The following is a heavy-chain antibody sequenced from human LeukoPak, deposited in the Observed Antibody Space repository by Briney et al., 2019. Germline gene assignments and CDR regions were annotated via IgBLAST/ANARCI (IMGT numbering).Heavy chain of an antibody. CDR2: IYYSGST. CDR3: ASRVGATSWVDY. J-gene: IGHJ4*02. D-gene: IGHD1-26*01. V-gene: IGHV4-30-4*01. CDR1: GGSISSGDYY. Sequence: SETLSLTCTVSGGSISSGDYYWSWIRQPPGKGLEWIGYIYYSGSTYYNPSLKSRVTISVDTSKNQLSLKLSSVTAADTAVYYCASRVGATSWVDYWGQGTLVTVSS.